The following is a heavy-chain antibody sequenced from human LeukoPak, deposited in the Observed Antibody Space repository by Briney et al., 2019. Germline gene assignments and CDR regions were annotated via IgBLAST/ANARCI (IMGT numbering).Heavy chain of an antibody. CDR3: ARASSSWYSPYYYYGMDV. J-gene: IGHJ6*02. Sequence: ASVKVSCKASGYTFTSYDINWARQATGQGLEWMGWMNPNSGNTGYAQKFQGRVTMTRNTSISTAYMELSSLRSEDTAVYYCARASSSWYSPYYYYGMDVWGQGTTVTVSS. CDR1: GYTFTSYD. V-gene: IGHV1-8*01. CDR2: MNPNSGNT. D-gene: IGHD6-13*01.